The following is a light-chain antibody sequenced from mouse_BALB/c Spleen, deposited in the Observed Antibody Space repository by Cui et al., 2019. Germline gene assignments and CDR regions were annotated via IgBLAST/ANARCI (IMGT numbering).Light chain of an antibody. V-gene: IGKV5-48*01. Sequence: DLLLTHSPSTLSVSPGERVSFSCRASQSIGTSIHWYQQRTNGSPRLLIKYASESISGIPSRFSGSGSGTDFTLSINSVESEDIADYYCQQSNSWPTLTFGAGTKLELK. J-gene: IGKJ5*01. CDR2: YAS. CDR1: QSIGTS. CDR3: QQSNSWPTLT.